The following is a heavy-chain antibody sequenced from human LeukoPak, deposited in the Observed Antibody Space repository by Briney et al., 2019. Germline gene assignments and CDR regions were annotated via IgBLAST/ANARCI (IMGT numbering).Heavy chain of an antibody. D-gene: IGHD3-3*02. CDR2: INHRGNT. J-gene: IGHJ4*02. V-gene: IGHV4-34*08. CDR3: STKCLEY. Sequence: PGGSLRLSCAASGFTFSSYAMSWVRQPPGKGLEWIGEINHRGNTRYSPSLKSRVTISHDMSKKQFSLNVSSVTAADTAIYCTSTKCLEYWGRGSLVTVSS. CDR1: GFTFSSYA.